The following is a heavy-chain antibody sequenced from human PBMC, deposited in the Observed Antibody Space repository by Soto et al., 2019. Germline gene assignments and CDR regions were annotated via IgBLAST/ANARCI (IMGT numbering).Heavy chain of an antibody. CDR3: ARGTGGDSYYFDY. CDR2: IGTAGDT. CDR1: GFTFSSYD. J-gene: IGHJ4*02. Sequence: EVQLVESGGGLVQPGGSLRLSCAASGFTFSSYDMHWVRQATGKGLEWVSAIGTAGDTYYPGSVKGRFTISRESAKNSLYLQMNSLRAGDTAVYYCARGTGGDSYYFDYWGQGTLVTVSS. D-gene: IGHD2-21*02. V-gene: IGHV3-13*01.